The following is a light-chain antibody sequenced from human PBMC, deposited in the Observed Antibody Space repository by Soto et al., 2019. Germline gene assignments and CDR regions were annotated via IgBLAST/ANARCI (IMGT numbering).Light chain of an antibody. Sequence: DIQMTQSPSSLSASVGDRVTITCRASQSISSYLNWYQQKPGTAPKLLIYAASNFQSGVPSRFSGSGSGTEFTLTISSLQPEDFATYYCQQSYSTPYTFGQGTKLEIK. V-gene: IGKV1-39*01. CDR1: QSISSY. CDR2: AAS. CDR3: QQSYSTPYT. J-gene: IGKJ2*01.